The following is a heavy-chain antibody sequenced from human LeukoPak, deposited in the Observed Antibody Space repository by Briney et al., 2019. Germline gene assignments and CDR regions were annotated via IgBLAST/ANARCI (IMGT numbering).Heavy chain of an antibody. J-gene: IGHJ6*03. D-gene: IGHD3-3*01. CDR2: IYHSGST. V-gene: IGHV4-4*02. Sequence: SGTLSLTCAVSGGSISSSNWWSWVRQPPGKGLEWIGEIYHSGSTNYNPSLKSRVTISVDKSKNQFSLKLNSVTTADTAVYYCARTSASYYYYMDVWGNGTTVTISS. CDR1: GGSISSSNW. CDR3: ARTSASYYYYMDV.